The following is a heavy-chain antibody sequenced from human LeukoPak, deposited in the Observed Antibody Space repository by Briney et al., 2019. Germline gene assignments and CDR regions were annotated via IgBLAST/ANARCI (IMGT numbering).Heavy chain of an antibody. V-gene: IGHV4-34*01. Sequence: SETLSLTCAVYGRSFSGYYWSWIRQPPGKGLEWIGEINHSGSTNYNPSLKSRVTISVDTSKNQFSLKLSSVTAADTAVYYCARGRYSYGRYFDYWGQGTLVTVSS. D-gene: IGHD5-18*01. CDR2: INHSGST. CDR3: ARGRYSYGRYFDY. J-gene: IGHJ4*02. CDR1: GRSFSGYY.